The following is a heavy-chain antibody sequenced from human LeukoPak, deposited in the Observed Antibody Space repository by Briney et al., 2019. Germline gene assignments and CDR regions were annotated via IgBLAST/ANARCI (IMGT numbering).Heavy chain of an antibody. V-gene: IGHV4-34*01. Sequence: SETLSLTCAVYGGSFSGYYWSWIRQPPGKGLEWIGEINHSGSTNYNPSLKSRVTISVDTSKNQFSLKLSSVTAADTAVYYCARGRRRAVVVTAIVFDYWGQGTLVTVSS. CDR1: GGSFSGYY. CDR2: INHSGST. J-gene: IGHJ4*02. CDR3: ARGRRRAVVVTAIVFDY. D-gene: IGHD2-21*02.